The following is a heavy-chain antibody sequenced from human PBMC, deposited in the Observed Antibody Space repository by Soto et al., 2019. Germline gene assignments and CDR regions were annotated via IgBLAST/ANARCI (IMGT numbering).Heavy chain of an antibody. CDR3: ARDRTSKTRAFDY. Sequence: PGGSLRLSCAASGLTFSTYSMNWVRQAPGKGLEWVSYISSNSGTIYYADSVKGRFTISRDNAKNTLYLQMSSLRVDDTAVYYCARDRTSKTRAFDYWGQGNLVTVSS. CDR2: ISSNSGTI. J-gene: IGHJ4*02. V-gene: IGHV3-48*01. CDR1: GLTFSTYS.